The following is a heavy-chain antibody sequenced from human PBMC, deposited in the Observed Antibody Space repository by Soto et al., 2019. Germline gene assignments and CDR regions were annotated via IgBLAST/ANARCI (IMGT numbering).Heavy chain of an antibody. CDR1: GGSISSGDYY. J-gene: IGHJ4*02. V-gene: IGHV4-30-4*01. CDR3: ARAQGSGFLVS. Sequence: QVQLQESGPGLVKPSQTLSLTCTVSGGSISSGDYYWSWIRQPPGKGLEWIGYIYYGGSTYYNPSRTGRVTISVDTSTNHFCLKLSSVTAADTAVYYCARAQGSGFLVSWGQGTLVTVSS. D-gene: IGHD3-10*01. CDR2: IYYGGST.